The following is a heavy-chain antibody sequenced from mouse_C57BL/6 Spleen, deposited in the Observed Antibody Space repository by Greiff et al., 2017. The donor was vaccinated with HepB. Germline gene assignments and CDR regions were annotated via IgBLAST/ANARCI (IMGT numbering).Heavy chain of an antibody. D-gene: IGHD1-1*02. CDR3: ARVVDWYFDV. V-gene: IGHV1-52*01. Sequence: VKLQQPGAELVRPGSSVKLSCKASGYTFTSYWMHWVKQRPIQGLEWIGNIDPSDSETHYNQKFKDKATLTVDKSSSTAYMQLSSLTSEDSAVYYCARVVDWYFDVWGTGTTVTVSS. CDR1: GYTFTSYW. J-gene: IGHJ1*03. CDR2: IDPSDSET.